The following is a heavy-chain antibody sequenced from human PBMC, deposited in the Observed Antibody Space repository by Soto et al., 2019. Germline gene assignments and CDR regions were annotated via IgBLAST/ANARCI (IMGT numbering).Heavy chain of an antibody. V-gene: IGHV3-33*01. Sequence: QVQLVESGGGVVQPGRSLRLSCAASGFIFSSYGMHWVRQAPSKGLEWVAVIWYDGSNKYYADSVKGRFTISRDNSKNTLYLQMNSLRAEAMAVYYCARLYCSGGKGDYWGQGTLVTVSS. CDR2: IWYDGSNK. D-gene: IGHD2-15*01. CDR3: ARLYCSGGKGDY. CDR1: GFIFSSYG. J-gene: IGHJ4*02.